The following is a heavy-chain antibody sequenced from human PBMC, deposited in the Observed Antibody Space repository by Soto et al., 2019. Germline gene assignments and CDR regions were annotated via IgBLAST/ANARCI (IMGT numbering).Heavy chain of an antibody. J-gene: IGHJ4*02. CDR3: ARTLTSIVSDYYFDY. D-gene: IGHD1-26*01. CDR1: GGSISSYY. Sequence: SETLSLTCTVSGGSISSYYWSWIRQPPGKGLEWIGYIYYSGSTNYNPSLKSRVTISVGTSKNQFSLKLSSVTAADTAVYYRARTLTSIVSDYYFDYWGQGTLVTVSS. CDR2: IYYSGST. V-gene: IGHV4-59*01.